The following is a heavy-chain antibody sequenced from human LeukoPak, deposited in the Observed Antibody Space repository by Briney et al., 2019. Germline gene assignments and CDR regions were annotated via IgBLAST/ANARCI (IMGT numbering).Heavy chain of an antibody. J-gene: IGHJ4*02. V-gene: IGHV3-15*01. CDR1: GFTFSNAW. Sequence: GGSLRLSCAASGFTFSNAWMNWVRQAPGKGLERVGRIKSETDGGTTDYAAPVKGRFTISRDDSKNTLYLQMNSLKTEDTAVYYCSTVGPSGSHYPLDSWGQGTLVTVSS. CDR3: STVGPSGSHYPLDS. CDR2: IKSETDGGTT. D-gene: IGHD3-10*01.